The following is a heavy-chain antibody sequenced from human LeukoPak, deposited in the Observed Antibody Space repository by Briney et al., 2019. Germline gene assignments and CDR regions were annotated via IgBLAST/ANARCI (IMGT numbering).Heavy chain of an antibody. D-gene: IGHD6-19*01. CDR2: ISSSSYR. Sequence: GGSLRLSCAASGFSFSSYSMTWVRQAPGKGLERVSSISSSSYRYYADSMKGRFAISRDNAENSLFLQMNSLRAEDTAVYYCARGRSAVAGIAGFDYWGQGSLVTVSS. V-gene: IGHV3-21*01. CDR1: GFSFSSYS. CDR3: ARGRSAVAGIAGFDY. J-gene: IGHJ4*02.